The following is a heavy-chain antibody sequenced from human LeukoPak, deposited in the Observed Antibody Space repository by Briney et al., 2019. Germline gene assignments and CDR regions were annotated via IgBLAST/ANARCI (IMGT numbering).Heavy chain of an antibody. D-gene: IGHD3-10*01. J-gene: IGHJ4*02. CDR1: GGSISSYY. V-gene: IGHV4-59*01. CDR2: IYYSGST. Sequence: PSETLSLTCTVSGGSISSYYWSWIRQPPGKGLEWIGYIYYSGSTNYNPSLKSRVTISVDTSKNQFSLKLSSVTAADTAVYYCARGSNYYGSGSYYNAWGQGTLVTVSS. CDR3: ARGSNYYGSGSYYNA.